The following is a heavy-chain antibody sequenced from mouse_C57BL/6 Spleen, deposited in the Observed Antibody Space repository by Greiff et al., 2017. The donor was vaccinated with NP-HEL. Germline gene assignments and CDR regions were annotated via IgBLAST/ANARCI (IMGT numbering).Heavy chain of an antibody. Sequence: ESGPGLVKPSQSLSLTCSVTGYSITSGYYWNWIRQFPGNKLEWMGYISYDGSNNYNPSLKNRISITRDTSKNQFFLKLNSVTTEDTATYYCAREGLPGIYYAMDYWGQGTSVTVSS. D-gene: IGHD2-4*01. CDR2: ISYDGSN. J-gene: IGHJ4*01. V-gene: IGHV3-6*01. CDR1: GYSITSGYY. CDR3: AREGLPGIYYAMDY.